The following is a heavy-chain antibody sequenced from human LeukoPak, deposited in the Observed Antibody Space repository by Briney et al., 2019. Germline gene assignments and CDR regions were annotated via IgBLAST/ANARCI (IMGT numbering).Heavy chain of an antibody. CDR2: MNPNSDNT. V-gene: IGHV1-8*02. CDR3: ARGRRKMATPNDAFDI. CDR1: GYTFTSYG. J-gene: IGHJ3*02. D-gene: IGHD5-24*01. Sequence: GASVKVSCKASGYTFTSYGISWVRQAPGQGLEWMGWMNPNSDNTGYAQKFQGRVTMTRNTSISTAYMELSSLRSEDTDVYYCARGRRKMATPNDAFDIWGQGTMVTVSS.